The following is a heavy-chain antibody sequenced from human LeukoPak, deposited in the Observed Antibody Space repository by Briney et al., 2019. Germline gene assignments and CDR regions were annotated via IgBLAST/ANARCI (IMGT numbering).Heavy chain of an antibody. Sequence: PGGSLRLSCAASGFMFSSNWMSWVRLAPGKGLEWVANIKEDGTETYYVDSVKGRFTISSDNAKNSLDLQMNSLRVEDTAVYYCAKEGRSLQTYWGQGTLVTVSS. CDR2: IKEDGTET. V-gene: IGHV3-7*03. CDR3: AKEGRSLQTY. CDR1: GFMFSSNW. J-gene: IGHJ4*02. D-gene: IGHD5-24*01.